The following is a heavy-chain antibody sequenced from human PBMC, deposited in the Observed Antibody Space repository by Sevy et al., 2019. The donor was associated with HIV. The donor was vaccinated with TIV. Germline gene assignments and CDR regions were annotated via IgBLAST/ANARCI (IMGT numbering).Heavy chain of an antibody. J-gene: IGHJ4*02. CDR3: VSHEWNVEGY. Sequence: SETLSLTCAVSGYSITSAYWWAWIRQAPGKGLEWIGSVPHSGPTNYNPSLESRVTISRDTSKNHFSLRLGSVTAADTGVYYCVSHEWNVEGYWGQGILVTVSS. D-gene: IGHD1-1*01. CDR1: GYSITSAYW. V-gene: IGHV4-38-2*01. CDR2: VPHSGPT.